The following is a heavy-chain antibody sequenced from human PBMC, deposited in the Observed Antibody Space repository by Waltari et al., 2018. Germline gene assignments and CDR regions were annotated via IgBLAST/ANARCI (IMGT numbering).Heavy chain of an antibody. CDR2: INHSGST. CDR1: GGSFSGYY. CDR3: ARKRALDV. V-gene: IGHV4-34*01. Sequence: QVQLQQWGAGLLKPSETLSLTCAVYGGSFSGYYWSWIRQPPGTGLGWIGEINHSGSTNYNPSLKSRVTISVDTSKNQFSLKLSSVTAADTAVYYCARKRALDVWGQETTVTVSS. J-gene: IGHJ6*02. D-gene: IGHD6-25*01.